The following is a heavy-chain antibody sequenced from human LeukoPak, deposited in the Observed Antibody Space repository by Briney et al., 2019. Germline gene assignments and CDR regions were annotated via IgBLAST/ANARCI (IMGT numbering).Heavy chain of an antibody. CDR3: ARGIREYFGY. CDR2: IYHTGST. CDR1: RGSISSYY. Sequence: SETLSLTCTVTRGSISSYYWTWIRQAPGKGLEWIGNIYHTGSTKYNPSLQSRVTLSVDTSKNQFSLRLTSVTAADTAVYFCARGIREYFGYWGQGTQVTVSS. J-gene: IGHJ4*02. V-gene: IGHV4-59*01.